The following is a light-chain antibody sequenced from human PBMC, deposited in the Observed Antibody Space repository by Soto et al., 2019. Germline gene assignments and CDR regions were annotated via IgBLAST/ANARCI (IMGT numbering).Light chain of an antibody. CDR3: SSYTTSSTLDV. Sequence: QSALTQPASVSGSPGQSITISCTGTSSDVGGYNYVSWYQHHPGKAPKLMIYEVSNRPSGVSNRFSGSKSGNTASLTISGLPAEDEADYYCSSYTTSSTLDVFGTGTKLTVL. CDR2: EVS. CDR1: SSDVGGYNY. J-gene: IGLJ1*01. V-gene: IGLV2-14*01.